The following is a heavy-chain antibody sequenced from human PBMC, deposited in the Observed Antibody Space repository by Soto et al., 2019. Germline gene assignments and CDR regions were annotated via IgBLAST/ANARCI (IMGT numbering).Heavy chain of an antibody. CDR2: ISYDGSVK. D-gene: IGHD6-19*01. V-gene: IGHV3-30-3*01. CDR3: SRDIPGVDVAGFDY. CDR1: GFSFRSFDYG. J-gene: IGHJ4*02. Sequence: GGSLRLSCAASGFSFRSFDYGLHWVRQTPGKGLEWVAFISYDGSVKYYADSVKGRFSISRDDSKNTLYLEVNSLRADDTAVYYCSRDIPGVDVAGFDYWGQGTLVTVSS.